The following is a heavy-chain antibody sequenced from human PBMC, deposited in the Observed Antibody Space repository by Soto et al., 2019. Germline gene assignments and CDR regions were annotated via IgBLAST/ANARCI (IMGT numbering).Heavy chain of an antibody. Sequence: GGSLRLSCAASGFTFINFGMHWVRQAPGKGLEWVAVISYDGGNEYYADSVKGRFTISRDNSKNTLFLQMNSLRAEDTDVYFCAKASYSSGLSELDYWGQGTLVTVSS. CDR3: AKASYSSGLSELDY. J-gene: IGHJ4*02. V-gene: IGHV3-30*18. CDR2: ISYDGGNE. D-gene: IGHD6-25*01. CDR1: GFTFINFG.